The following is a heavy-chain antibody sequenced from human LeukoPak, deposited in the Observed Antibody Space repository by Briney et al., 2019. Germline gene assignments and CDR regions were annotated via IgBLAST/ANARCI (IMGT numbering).Heavy chain of an antibody. CDR1: GVSTSGGSFH. D-gene: IGHD1-26*01. J-gene: IGHJ4*02. Sequence: SETLSLNCTVSGVSTSGGSFHWGWVRQPPGKGLEWIGNIHYSGSTYYNPSLKSPVSISVDTSKNHFSLQLSSVTAADTAVYYCAGRVGASIWTGMHFWGQGTLVAVSS. V-gene: IGHV4-39*02. CDR2: IHYSGST. CDR3: AGRVGASIWTGMHF.